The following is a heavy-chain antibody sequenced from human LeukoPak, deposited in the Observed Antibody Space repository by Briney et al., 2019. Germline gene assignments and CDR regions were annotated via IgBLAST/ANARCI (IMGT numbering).Heavy chain of an antibody. CDR3: ARGSTQYSSGWYGLDY. CDR1: GFTFSSYW. Sequence: GGSLRLSCAASGFTFSSYWMHWVRQAPGKGLVWVSRVDSDGSSTTYADSVKGRFTISRDNAKNTLYLQMNSLRAEDTAVYYCARGSTQYSSGWYGLDYWGQGTLVTVSS. J-gene: IGHJ4*02. CDR2: VDSDGSST. V-gene: IGHV3-74*01. D-gene: IGHD6-19*01.